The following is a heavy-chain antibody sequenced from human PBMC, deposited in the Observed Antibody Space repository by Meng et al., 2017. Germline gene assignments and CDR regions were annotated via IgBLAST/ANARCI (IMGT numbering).Heavy chain of an antibody. D-gene: IGHD3-22*01. CDR1: GFTFSSYE. CDR2: ISGSGGST. Sequence: GESLKISCAASGFTFSSYETNWVRQAPGKGLEWVSAISGSGGSTYYADSVKGRFTISRDNSKNTLYLQMNSLRAEDTAVYYCAKCWTYYYDSSGYSLDYWGQGTLVTVSS. J-gene: IGHJ4*02. V-gene: IGHV3-23*01. CDR3: AKCWTYYYDSSGYSLDY.